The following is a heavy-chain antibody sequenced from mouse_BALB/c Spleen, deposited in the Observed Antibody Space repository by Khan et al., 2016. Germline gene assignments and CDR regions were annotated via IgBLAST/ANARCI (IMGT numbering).Heavy chain of an antibody. Sequence: QVRLQQSGAELVRPGSSVKISCKASGYAFSSYWMNWVKQRPGQGLEWIGQIYPGDGDTNYNGKFKGKATLTADKSSSTAYMQLSSLTSEDSAVYFCANGAARATYAMDYWGQGTSVTVSS. J-gene: IGHJ4*01. CDR1: GYAFSSYW. CDR3: ANGAARATYAMDY. CDR2: IYPGDGDT. D-gene: IGHD3-1*01. V-gene: IGHV1-80*01.